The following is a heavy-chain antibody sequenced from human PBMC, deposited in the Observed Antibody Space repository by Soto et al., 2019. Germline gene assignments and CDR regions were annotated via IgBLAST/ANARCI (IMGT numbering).Heavy chain of an antibody. CDR2: ISNDGTNK. CDR3: ARGDREDIAVVIGVRPGEYGVDV. CDR1: GFTFRNFA. Sequence: GGSLRLSCAASGFTFRNFAMHWVRQAPGKGLECVAVISNDGTNKFYRDYVKGRFTISRDNSKNTLYLQINSLRYEDTAVYYCARGDREDIAVVIGVRPGEYGVDVWGQGTTVTVSS. J-gene: IGHJ6*02. V-gene: IGHV3-30*04. D-gene: IGHD2-15*01.